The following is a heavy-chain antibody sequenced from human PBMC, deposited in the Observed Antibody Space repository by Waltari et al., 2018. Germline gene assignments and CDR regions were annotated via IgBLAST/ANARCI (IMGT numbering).Heavy chain of an antibody. CDR2: LIPNLGTA. D-gene: IGHD6-13*01. CDR3: ARDRAAADGDAFDI. V-gene: IGHV1-69*01. Sequence: QVQLVQSGAEVKKPGSSVKVSCKASGGTFSSYAISWVRQAPGKGVEWMGGLIPNLGTANNAQKFQGRVTITADESTSTADMELSSLRSEDTAVYYCARDRAAADGDAFDIWGQGTMVTVSS. CDR1: GGTFSSYA. J-gene: IGHJ3*02.